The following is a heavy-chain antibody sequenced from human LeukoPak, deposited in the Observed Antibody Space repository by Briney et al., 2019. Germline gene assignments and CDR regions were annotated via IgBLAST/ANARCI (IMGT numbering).Heavy chain of an antibody. CDR1: GYTFTSYD. J-gene: IGHJ4*02. Sequence: ASVKVSCKASGYTFTSYDMHWVRQAPGQGLEWMGIINPSGDSTSYAQKFQGRVTITRDTSTSTVYMELSSLRSEDTAVYYCASVLYCGADCCSGRYFFDYWGQGTLVTVSS. CDR2: INPSGDST. D-gene: IGHD2-21*02. V-gene: IGHV1-46*01. CDR3: ASVLYCGADCCSGRYFFDY.